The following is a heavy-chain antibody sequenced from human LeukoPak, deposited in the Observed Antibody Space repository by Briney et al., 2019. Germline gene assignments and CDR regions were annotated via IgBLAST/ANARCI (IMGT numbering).Heavy chain of an antibody. CDR1: GFTFSSYG. CDR3: AKDLRWLQTQPPEIGY. CDR2: IRYDGSNK. J-gene: IGHJ4*02. V-gene: IGHV3-30*02. D-gene: IGHD5-24*01. Sequence: GGSLRLSCAASGFTFSSYGMHWVRQAPGKGLEWVAVIRYDGSNKYYADSVKGRFTISRDNSKNTLYLQMNSLRAEDTAVYYCAKDLRWLQTQPPEIGYWGQGTLVTVSS.